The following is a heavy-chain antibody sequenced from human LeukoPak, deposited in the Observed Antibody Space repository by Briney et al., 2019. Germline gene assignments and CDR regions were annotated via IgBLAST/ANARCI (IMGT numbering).Heavy chain of an antibody. CDR1: GGSVSSGSYY. J-gene: IGHJ5*02. CDR3: ARDSRSDWFDP. CDR2: IYYSGST. V-gene: IGHV4-61*03. Sequence: PSETLSLTCTVSGGSVSSGSYYWSWLRQPPGKGLEWIGYIYYSGSTNYNPSLKSRVTISVDTSKNHFSLKLSSVTAADTAMYYCARDSRSDWFDPWGQGTLVTVSS.